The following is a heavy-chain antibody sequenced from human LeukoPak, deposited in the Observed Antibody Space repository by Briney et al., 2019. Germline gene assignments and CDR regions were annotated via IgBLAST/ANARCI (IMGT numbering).Heavy chain of an antibody. CDR2: ISGDGGST. D-gene: IGHD3-22*01. Sequence: GGSLRLSCAASGFTFDDYAMHWVRQAPGKGLEWVSLISGDGGSTYYADSVKGRFTISRDNSKNSLYLQMNSLRTEDTALYYCAKDITKIPLRYYYGMDVWGQGTTVTVSS. CDR3: AKDITKIPLRYYYGMDV. J-gene: IGHJ6*02. V-gene: IGHV3-43*02. CDR1: GFTFDDYA.